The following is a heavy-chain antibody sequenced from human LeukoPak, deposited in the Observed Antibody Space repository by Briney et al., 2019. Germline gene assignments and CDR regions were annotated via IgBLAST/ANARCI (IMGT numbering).Heavy chain of an antibody. Sequence: GGSLRLSCAAYGFIFGDHATSWVRQAPGKGLEWVGFIRSKAYGATIEYAASVEGRFTISRDDSKGIAYLQMNSLETEDTAVYYCARGPILLWIHNGMDVWGPGTTVTVSS. CDR2: IRSKAYGATI. J-gene: IGHJ6*02. CDR3: ARGPILLWIHNGMDV. V-gene: IGHV3-49*04. CDR1: GFIFGDHA. D-gene: IGHD3-10*01.